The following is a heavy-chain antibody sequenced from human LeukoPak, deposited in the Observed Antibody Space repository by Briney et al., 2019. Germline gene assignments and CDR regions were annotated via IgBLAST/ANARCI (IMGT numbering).Heavy chain of an antibody. CDR3: AKSLAFAATGGGMDV. J-gene: IGHJ6*02. Sequence: GGSLRLSCAASGFTFTTYAMRWVRQAPGKGLEWVSSISGSDGNIYYADSVKGRFTISRDNNRNTVDLQMNSLRAEDAAVYYCAKSLAFAATGGGMDVWGQGTTVTVPS. D-gene: IGHD2-15*01. V-gene: IGHV3-23*01. CDR1: GFTFTTYA. CDR2: ISGSDGNI.